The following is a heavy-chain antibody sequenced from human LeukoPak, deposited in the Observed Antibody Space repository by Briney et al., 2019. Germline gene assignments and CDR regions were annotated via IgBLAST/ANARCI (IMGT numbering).Heavy chain of an antibody. Sequence: SETLSLTCDVSGVSIDSTNWWYWVRQPPGKGLEWIGEIHHDGRINYNPSLKSRVTLSVDKSKNQFFLRLNSVTAADTAMYYCARSHDHLWGNYPDYWGQGTLVTVSS. J-gene: IGHJ4*02. CDR1: GVSIDSTNW. D-gene: IGHD3-16*02. CDR3: ARSHDHLWGNYPDY. CDR2: IHHDGRI. V-gene: IGHV4/OR15-8*01.